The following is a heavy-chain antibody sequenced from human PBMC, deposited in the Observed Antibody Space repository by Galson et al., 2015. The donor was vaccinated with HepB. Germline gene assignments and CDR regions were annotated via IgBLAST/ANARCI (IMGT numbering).Heavy chain of an antibody. D-gene: IGHD2-21*02. CDR2: INKDGYNT. V-gene: IGHV3-74*01. CDR3: AKLGDGDCNYPPDS. CDR1: GFSFSNYS. Sequence: SLRLSCAASGFSFSNYSMHWVRQTPGKGLVWVSSINKDGYNTNYADSVKGRFTISRDNAKDTLYLQVDSLRVEDTAVYYCAKLGDGDCNYPPDSWGQGTLVTVSS. J-gene: IGHJ4*02.